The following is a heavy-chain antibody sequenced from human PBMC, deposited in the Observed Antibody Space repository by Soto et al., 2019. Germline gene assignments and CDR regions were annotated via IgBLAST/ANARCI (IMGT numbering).Heavy chain of an antibody. Sequence: QVQLVESGGGVVQPGRSLRLSCAASGFTFSSYAMHWVRQAPGKGLEWVAVISYDGSNKYYADSVKGRFTISRDNSXXTLYLQMNSLRAEDTDVYYCARDRIVFNYYYGMDVWGQGTTVTVSS. CDR1: GFTFSSYA. D-gene: IGHD3-22*01. CDR3: ARDRIVFNYYYGMDV. V-gene: IGHV3-30-3*01. J-gene: IGHJ6*02. CDR2: ISYDGSNK.